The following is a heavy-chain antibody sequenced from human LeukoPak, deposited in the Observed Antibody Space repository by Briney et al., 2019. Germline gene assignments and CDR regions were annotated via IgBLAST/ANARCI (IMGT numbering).Heavy chain of an antibody. CDR3: ARTTMYYFDY. CDR1: GGSISSGSYY. D-gene: IGHD1-14*01. J-gene: IGHJ4*02. CDR2: IYTSGST. V-gene: IGHV4-61*02. Sequence: SQTLSLTCTVSGGSISSGSYYWSWIRQPARKGLEWIGRIYTSGSTNYNPSLKSRVTISVDTSKNQFSLKLSSVTAADTAVYYCARTTMYYFDYWGQGTLVTVSS.